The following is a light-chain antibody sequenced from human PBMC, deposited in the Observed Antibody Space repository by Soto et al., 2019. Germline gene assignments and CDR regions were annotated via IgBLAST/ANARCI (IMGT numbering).Light chain of an antibody. J-gene: IGLJ2*01. CDR1: SSDVGSYNL. V-gene: IGLV2-23*01. CDR3: CSYAGSTTYIL. CDR2: EGS. Sequence: QSALTQPASVSGSPGQSITISCTGTSSDVGSYNLVSWYQQHPGKAPKLMIYEGSKRPSGVSNRFSGSKSGNTASQTISGLQAEDEADYYCCSYAGSTTYILFGGGTKLTVL.